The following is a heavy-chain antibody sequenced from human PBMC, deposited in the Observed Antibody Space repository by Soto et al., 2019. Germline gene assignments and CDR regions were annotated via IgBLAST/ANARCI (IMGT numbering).Heavy chain of an antibody. CDR2: ISGFNGQT. V-gene: IGHV1-18*01. Sequence: ASVKVSCKASGNTFASHGFSWVRQAPGQGLEWMGWISGFNGQTNYALKFQGRVTLTTDASTSTAYMELRSLRSDDTAVYFCARVDHRGVAVVRAYSGQGTLLTVSS. CDR3: ARVDHRGVAVVRAY. D-gene: IGHD6-19*01. CDR1: GNTFASHG. J-gene: IGHJ4*02.